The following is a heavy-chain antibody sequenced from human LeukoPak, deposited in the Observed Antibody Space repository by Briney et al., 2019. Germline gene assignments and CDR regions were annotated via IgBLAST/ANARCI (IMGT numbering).Heavy chain of an antibody. CDR1: GFTFSSYA. D-gene: IGHD5-12*01. CDR2: ISYDGSNK. J-gene: IGHJ4*02. CDR3: ARTLSGYDSLYYFDY. Sequence: GRSLRLSCAASGFTFSSYAMHWVRQAPGKGLEWVAVISYDGSNKYYADSVEGRFTISRDNSKNTLYLQMNSLRAEDTAVYYCARTLSGYDSLYYFDYWGQGTLVTVSS. V-gene: IGHV3-30*04.